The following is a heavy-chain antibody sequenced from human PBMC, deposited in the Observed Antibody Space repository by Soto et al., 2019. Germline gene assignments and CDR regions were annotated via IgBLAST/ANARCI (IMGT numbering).Heavy chain of an antibody. V-gene: IGHV1-18*01. CDR1: VGTFMSYA. Sequence: ASVEVSCAASVGTFMSYAISWVRPAPGQGLEWMGWISAYNGNTNYAQKLQGRVTMTTETSTSTAYMELRSLRSDYTAVNYCARGKATGGAFDIWGQGIMVTVS. CDR3: ARGKATGGAFDI. D-gene: IGHD1-26*01. CDR2: ISAYNGNT. J-gene: IGHJ3*02.